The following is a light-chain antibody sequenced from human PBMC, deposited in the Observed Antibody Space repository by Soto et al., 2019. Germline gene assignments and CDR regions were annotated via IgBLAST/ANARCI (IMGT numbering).Light chain of an antibody. V-gene: IGLV2-18*02. J-gene: IGLJ1*01. Sequence: QSALTQPPSVSGSPGQSVTIPCTGTSSDVGSYNRVSWYQQPPGTAPKVMIYEVSNRPSGVPDRFSGSKSGNTASLTISGLQAEDEADYYCASYTTGTTRFVFGTGTKVTVL. CDR3: ASYTTGTTRFV. CDR1: SSDVGSYNR. CDR2: EVS.